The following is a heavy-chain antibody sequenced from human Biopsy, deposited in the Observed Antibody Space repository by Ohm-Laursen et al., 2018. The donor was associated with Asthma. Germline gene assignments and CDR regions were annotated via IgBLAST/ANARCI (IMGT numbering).Heavy chain of an antibody. Sequence: SLRLSCAASGFTFSTHHLSWVRQAPGKGLEWVSSINGGGDRTWYADSVNGRFTVSRDDSKNTLYLQMNSLRPDDTAVYYCARDVMEWYLPAFDFWGQGTLVTVSS. D-gene: IGHD3-3*01. J-gene: IGHJ4*02. CDR3: ARDVMEWYLPAFDF. CDR2: INGGGDRT. CDR1: GFTFSTHH. V-gene: IGHV3-23*01.